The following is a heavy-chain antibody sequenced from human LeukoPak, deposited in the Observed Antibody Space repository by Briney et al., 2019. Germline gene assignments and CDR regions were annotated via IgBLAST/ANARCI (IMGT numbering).Heavy chain of an antibody. Sequence: GGSLRLSCVVSGFTFSNYWMSWVRQAPGKGLEWVSVIYSGGSTYYADSVKGRFAISRDNSKNTLYLQMNSLRAEDTAVYYCARPSIVGALYFDYWGQGTLVTVSS. J-gene: IGHJ4*02. V-gene: IGHV3-53*01. CDR3: ARPSIVGALYFDY. CDR2: IYSGGST. D-gene: IGHD1-26*01. CDR1: GFTFSNYW.